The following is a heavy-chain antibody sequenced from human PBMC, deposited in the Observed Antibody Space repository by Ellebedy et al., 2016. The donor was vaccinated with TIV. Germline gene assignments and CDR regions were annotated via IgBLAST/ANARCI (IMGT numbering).Heavy chain of an antibody. CDR1: GFTFSSYA. V-gene: IGHV3-30-3*01. Sequence: GESLKISXVASGFTFSSYAFHWVRQVPGKGLEWVAVISHDGSNKDSADSVKGRFSISRDNAKNTLYLQMNSLRAEDTAMYYCTREMTTVLKGSRGAFDIWGQGTMVTVSS. D-gene: IGHD4-17*01. CDR3: TREMTTVLKGSRGAFDI. CDR2: ISHDGSNK. J-gene: IGHJ3*02.